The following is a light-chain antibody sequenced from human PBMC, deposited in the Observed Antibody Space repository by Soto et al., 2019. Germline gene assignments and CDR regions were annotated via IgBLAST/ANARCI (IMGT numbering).Light chain of an antibody. V-gene: IGLV2-14*01. Sequence: QSALTQPASLSGSPGQSITISCTGSSSDVATYNYVSWYQQHPGKAPKLIIYEVRNRPSGVSDRFSGSKSDNTASLTISGLQADDEAEYHCSSYTDSGSFVVFGGGTQLTV. CDR2: EVR. J-gene: IGLJ2*01. CDR1: SSDVATYNY. CDR3: SSYTDSGSFVV.